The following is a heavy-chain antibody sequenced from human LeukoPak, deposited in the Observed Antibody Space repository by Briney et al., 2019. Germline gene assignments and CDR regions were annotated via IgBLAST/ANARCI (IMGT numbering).Heavy chain of an antibody. CDR2: ISGNT. Sequence: GGSLRLSCAASGFTFSNYAMSWVRQAPGKGLEWVSMISGNTYYADSVKGRFTISRDNSKNTLFLEMNSLRAEDTAVYYCAKDYHRTDVVPFDYWGQGTLVSVSS. D-gene: IGHD6-6*01. CDR1: GFTFSNYA. V-gene: IGHV3-23*01. CDR3: AKDYHRTDVVPFDY. J-gene: IGHJ4*02.